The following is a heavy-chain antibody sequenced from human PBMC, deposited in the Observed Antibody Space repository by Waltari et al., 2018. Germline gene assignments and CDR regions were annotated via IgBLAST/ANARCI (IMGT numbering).Heavy chain of an antibody. D-gene: IGHD3-22*01. J-gene: IGHJ4*02. Sequence: EVQLVESGGGLVQPGGSLRLSCAASGFTVSSNYMSRVRQAPGKGLEWVSVIYSGGSTYYADSVKGRFTISRENSKNTLYLQMNSLRAEDTALYYCARDTSGYYYIHWGQGTLVTVSS. CDR3: ARDTSGYYYIH. V-gene: IGHV3-66*01. CDR2: IYSGGST. CDR1: GFTVSSNY.